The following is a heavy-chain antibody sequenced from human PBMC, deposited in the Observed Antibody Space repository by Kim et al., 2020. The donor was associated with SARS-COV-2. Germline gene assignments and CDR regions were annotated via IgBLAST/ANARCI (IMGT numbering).Heavy chain of an antibody. Sequence: GGSLRLSCAASGFTFSSYAMHWVRQAPGKGLEWVAVISYDGSNKYYADSVKGRFTISRDNSKNTLYLQMNSLRAEDTAVYYCARDPDYYGSGSYYTDDAFDIWGQGTMVTVSS. CDR1: GFTFSSYA. D-gene: IGHD3-10*01. V-gene: IGHV3-30*04. CDR3: ARDPDYYGSGSYYTDDAFDI. CDR2: ISYDGSNK. J-gene: IGHJ3*02.